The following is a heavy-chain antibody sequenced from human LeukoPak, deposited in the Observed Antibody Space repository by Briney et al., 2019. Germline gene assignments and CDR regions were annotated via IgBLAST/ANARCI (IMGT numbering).Heavy chain of an antibody. V-gene: IGHV3-66*01. Sequence: GGSLRLSCAASGFTVSSSYMSWVRQAPGKGLEWVSVLYSGGSTYYADSVKGRFTTSRDNSKNTVYLQMNSLRVEDTAVYYCARGYRGSGWYPFDYWGQGTLVTVSS. D-gene: IGHD6-19*01. CDR3: ARGYRGSGWYPFDY. J-gene: IGHJ4*02. CDR2: LYSGGST. CDR1: GFTVSSSY.